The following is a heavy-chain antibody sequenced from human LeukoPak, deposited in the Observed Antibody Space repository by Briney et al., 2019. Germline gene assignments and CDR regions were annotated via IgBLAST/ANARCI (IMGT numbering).Heavy chain of an antibody. Sequence: PSETLSLTCSVSGASINSGDFRWSWIRQHPGKGLEWIGFIRYSGSTDYNPSLKSRVTISVDASKNQFSLQLSSVTAADTAVYYCARDGGNQWRGFDYWGQGTLVTVSS. CDR2: IRYSGST. D-gene: IGHD6-19*01. V-gene: IGHV4-31*03. CDR1: GASINSGDFR. CDR3: ARDGGNQWRGFDY. J-gene: IGHJ4*02.